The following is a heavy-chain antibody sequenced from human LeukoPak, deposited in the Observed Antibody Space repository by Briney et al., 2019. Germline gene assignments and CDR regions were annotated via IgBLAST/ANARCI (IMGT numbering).Heavy chain of an antibody. CDR1: GYSFTDKY. CDR2: INPNSGGT. V-gene: IGHV1-2*02. J-gene: IGHJ5*02. Sequence: ASVKVSCKAPGYSFTDKYMHWVRQAPGQGLEWMGWINPNSGGTNYAQKFQGRVTMTTDTSMSTAYMELSRLTSDDTAVYYCARAGGRSWFDPWGQGTLVTVSS. CDR3: ARAGGRSWFDP.